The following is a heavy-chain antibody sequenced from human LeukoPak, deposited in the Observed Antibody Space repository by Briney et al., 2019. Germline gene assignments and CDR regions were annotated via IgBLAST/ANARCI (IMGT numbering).Heavy chain of an antibody. D-gene: IGHD3-9*01. CDR3: TRDLMDYDVSTGLHHYYMDV. CDR1: GFPFSSYG. CDR2: ISYDGSNK. J-gene: IGHJ6*02. V-gene: IGHV3-30*03. Sequence: GRSLRLSCAASGFPFSSYGMHWVRQAPGKGLEWVAVISYDGSNKYYADSVKGRFTISRDNSKNTLYLQMNSLRAEDTAVYYCTRDLMDYDVSTGLHHYYMDVWGQGTTVTVSS.